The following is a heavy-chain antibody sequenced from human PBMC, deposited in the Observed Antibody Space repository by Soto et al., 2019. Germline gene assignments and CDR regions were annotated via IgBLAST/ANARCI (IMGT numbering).Heavy chain of an antibody. CDR3: ARVVYRSSWGGRFDP. Sequence: EVQLVESGGGLVQPGGSLRLSCAASDFTFSRYWMGWVRQAPGKGLEWVANIDQDGGEEYYVDSVKGRFTISRDNGNNSLYLEMNSLRGEDTAVYFCARVVYRSSWGGRFDPWGQGALVTVSS. J-gene: IGHJ5*02. CDR1: DFTFSRYW. D-gene: IGHD6-6*01. CDR2: IDQDGGEE. V-gene: IGHV3-7*05.